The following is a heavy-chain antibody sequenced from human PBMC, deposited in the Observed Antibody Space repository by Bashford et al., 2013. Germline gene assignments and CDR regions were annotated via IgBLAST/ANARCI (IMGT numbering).Heavy chain of an antibody. D-gene: IGHD3-3*01. CDR2: ISYDGSNK. V-gene: IGHV3-30-3*01. J-gene: IGHJ4*02. CDR1: GFTFSSYA. Sequence: GGSLRLSCAASGFTFSSYAMHWVRQAPGKGLEWVAVISYDGSNKYYADSVKGRFTISRDNSKNTLYLQMNSLRAEDTAVYYCAKDARGWSYDFWSGQRKFDYWGQGTLVTVSS. CDR3: AKDARGWSYDFWSGQRKFDY.